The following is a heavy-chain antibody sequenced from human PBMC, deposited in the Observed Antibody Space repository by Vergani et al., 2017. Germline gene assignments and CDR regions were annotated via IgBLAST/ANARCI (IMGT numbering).Heavy chain of an antibody. V-gene: IGHV1-2*02. CDR2: INPNSGDT. J-gene: IGHJ4*02. Sequence: QVQLVQSGAEVKKPGASVKVSCKASGYTFIGYYMHWVRQAPGQGLEWMGWINPNSGDTNYAQKCQGRVTMTRDTSISTAYMELTRLRSDDTAVYYCARDQRWLAEYYFDYWGQGTLVTVSS. CDR1: GYTFIGYY. CDR3: ARDQRWLAEYYFDY. D-gene: IGHD6-19*01.